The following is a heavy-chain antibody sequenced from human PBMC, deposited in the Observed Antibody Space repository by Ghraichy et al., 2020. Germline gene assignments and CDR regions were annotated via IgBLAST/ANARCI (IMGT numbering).Heavy chain of an antibody. CDR3: ARAPYDDDGFYDDGFDV. V-gene: IGHV4-30-2*01. J-gene: IGHJ3*01. D-gene: IGHD3-22*01. CDR1: GGSISSGSFS. Sequence: SETLSLTCAVSGGSISSGSFSWSWIRQPPGKGLEWIGYIYHSGTTNYNPSIKSRVTISLDDSKNQFSLKLSSVTAADMAVYYCARAPYDDDGFYDDGFDVWGQGIMFTVSS. CDR2: IYHSGTT.